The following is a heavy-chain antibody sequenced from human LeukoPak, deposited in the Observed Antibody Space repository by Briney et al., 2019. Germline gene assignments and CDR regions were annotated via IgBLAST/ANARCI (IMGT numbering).Heavy chain of an antibody. CDR1: GFTVGSNY. CDR2: IYSGGST. D-gene: IGHD3-10*01. V-gene: IGHV3-53*01. Sequence: GGSLRLSCAAPGFTVGSNYMSWVRQAPGKGLEWVSVIYSGGSTYYADSVKGRFTISRDNSKNTLYLQMNSLRAEDTAVYYCARDQYPYYYGSGSYPNYYYYGMDVWGQGTTVTVSS. J-gene: IGHJ6*02. CDR3: ARDQYPYYYGSGSYPNYYYYGMDV.